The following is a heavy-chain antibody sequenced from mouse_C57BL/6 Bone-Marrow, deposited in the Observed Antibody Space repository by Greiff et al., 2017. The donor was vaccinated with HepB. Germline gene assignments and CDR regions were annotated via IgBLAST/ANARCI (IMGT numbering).Heavy chain of an antibody. Sequence: EVQRVGSGGGLVKPGGSLKLSCAASGFTFSSYAMSWVRQTPEKRLEWVATISDGGSYTYYPDNVKDRFTISRDNAKNNLYLQMSHLKSEDTAMYYCARAGPYYYGSSYPPHYWGQGTSVTVSS. V-gene: IGHV5-4*01. D-gene: IGHD1-1*01. CDR2: ISDGGSYT. J-gene: IGHJ4*01. CDR3: ARAGPYYYGSSYPPHY. CDR1: GFTFSSYA.